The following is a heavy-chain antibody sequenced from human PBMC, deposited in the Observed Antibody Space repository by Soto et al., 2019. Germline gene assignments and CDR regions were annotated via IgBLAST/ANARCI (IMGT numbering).Heavy chain of an antibody. CDR3: AKDGTYYYDSSGYYYFDY. V-gene: IGHV3-30*18. Sequence: GRALRLSCAASGVTFYRYGMHWVRQAPSKGLEWVAVISYDGSNKYYADSVKGRFTISRDNSKNTLYLQMNSLRAEDTAVYYCAKDGTYYYDSSGYYYFDYWGQGTLVTVSS. J-gene: IGHJ4*02. CDR1: GVTFYRYG. D-gene: IGHD3-22*01. CDR2: ISYDGSNK.